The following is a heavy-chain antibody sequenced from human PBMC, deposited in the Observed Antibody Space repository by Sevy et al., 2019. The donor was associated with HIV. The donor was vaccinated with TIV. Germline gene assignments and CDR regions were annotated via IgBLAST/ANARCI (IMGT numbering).Heavy chain of an antibody. CDR1: GFTFSRYS. D-gene: IGHD3-3*01. CDR3: ARDPTYYDFWAGYYTGWFDP. J-gene: IGHJ5*02. CDR2: ISSSSSYI. Sequence: GGSLRLSCAASGFTFSRYSMNWVRQAPGKGLEWVSSISSSSSYIYYADSVKGRFTISRDNAKNSLYLEMNNLRVDDTAVYYCARDPTYYDFWAGYYTGWFDPWGQGTLVTVSS. V-gene: IGHV3-21*04.